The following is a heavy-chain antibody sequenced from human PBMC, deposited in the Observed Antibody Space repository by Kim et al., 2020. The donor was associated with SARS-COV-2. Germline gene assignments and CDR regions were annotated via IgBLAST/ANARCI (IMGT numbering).Heavy chain of an antibody. D-gene: IGHD3-22*01. J-gene: IGHJ2*01. CDR3: ARGLMEYYYDSSGKGDWYFDL. V-gene: IGHV5-51*01. CDR2: IYPGDSDT. CDR1: GYSFTSYW. Sequence: GESLKISCKGSGYSFTSYWIGWVRQMPGKGLEWMGIIYPGDSDTKYSPSFQGQVTISADKSISTAYLQWSSLKASDTAMYYCARGLMEYYYDSSGKGDWYFDLWGRGTLVTVSS.